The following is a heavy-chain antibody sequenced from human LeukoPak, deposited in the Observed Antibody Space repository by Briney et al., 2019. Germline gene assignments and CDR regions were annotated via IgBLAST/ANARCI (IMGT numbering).Heavy chain of an antibody. D-gene: IGHD5-24*01. J-gene: IGHJ4*02. CDR2: IYYTGST. Sequence: PSETLSLTCSVSGGSINTGSYYWSWIRQPPGKGLEWIGYIYYTGSTNYNPSLKSRVAISIDTSKNQFSLKLGSVTAADTAVYYCARGGGGLQLDRLNYWGQGTLVTVSS. CDR1: GGSINTGSYY. CDR3: ARGGGGLQLDRLNY. V-gene: IGHV4-61*01.